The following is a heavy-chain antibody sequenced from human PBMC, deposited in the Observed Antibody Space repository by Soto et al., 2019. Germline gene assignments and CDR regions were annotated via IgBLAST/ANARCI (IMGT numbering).Heavy chain of an antibody. V-gene: IGHV3-64*01. CDR2: ISSNGGSI. CDR1: GFTFSSYA. CDR3: ARDPLWGTAMVLWYFDL. D-gene: IGHD5-18*01. Sequence: GGSLRLSCAASGFTFSSYAMHWVRQAPGKGLEYVSAISSNGGSIYYGNSVKGRFTISRDNSKNTLYLQMNSLRAEDTAVYYCARDPLWGTAMVLWYFDLWGRGTLVTVSS. J-gene: IGHJ2*01.